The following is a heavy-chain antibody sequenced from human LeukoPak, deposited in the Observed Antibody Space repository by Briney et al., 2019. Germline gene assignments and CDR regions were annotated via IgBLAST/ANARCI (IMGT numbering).Heavy chain of an antibody. V-gene: IGHV4-34*01. Sequence: SETLSLTCAVYGGSFSGYYWSWIRQPPGKGLEWIGEINHSGSTDYNPSLKSRVTISVDTSKNQFSLKLSSVTAADTAVYYCARRRGDCTNGVCYLGARPSRHNAFDIWGQGTMVTVSS. CDR2: INHSGST. CDR1: GGSFSGYY. J-gene: IGHJ3*02. CDR3: ARRRGDCTNGVCYLGARPSRHNAFDI. D-gene: IGHD2-8*01.